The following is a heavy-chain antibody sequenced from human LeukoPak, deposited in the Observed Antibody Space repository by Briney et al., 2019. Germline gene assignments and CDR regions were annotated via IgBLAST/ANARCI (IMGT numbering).Heavy chain of an antibody. Sequence: PGGSLRLSCAASGFTFSSYWMSWVRQAPGKGLEWVANIKQDGSEKYYVDSVKGRFTISRDNAKNSLYLQMNSLRAEDTAVYYCARGLIREGYYFDYWGQGTLVTVSS. D-gene: IGHD2-21*01. CDR1: GFTFSSYW. CDR3: ARGLIREGYYFDY. V-gene: IGHV3-7*01. CDR2: IKQDGSEK. J-gene: IGHJ4*02.